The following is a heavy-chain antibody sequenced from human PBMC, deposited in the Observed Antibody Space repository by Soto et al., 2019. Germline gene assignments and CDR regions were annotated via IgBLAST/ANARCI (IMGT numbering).Heavy chain of an antibody. CDR1: GGTFSSYA. CDR2: IIPIFGTA. Sequence: QVQLVQSGAEVKKPGSSVKVSCKASGGTFSSYAISWVRQAPGQGLEWMGGIIPIFGTANYAQKFQGRVTMTADESTSTAYMELSSLRSEDTAVYYCAGYCSSTSCYYYYYGMDVWGQGTTVTVSS. CDR3: AGYCSSTSCYYYYYGMDV. D-gene: IGHD2-2*01. J-gene: IGHJ6*02. V-gene: IGHV1-69*01.